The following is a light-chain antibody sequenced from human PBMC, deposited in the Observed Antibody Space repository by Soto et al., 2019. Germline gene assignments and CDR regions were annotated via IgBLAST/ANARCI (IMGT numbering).Light chain of an antibody. V-gene: IGKV3-11*01. CDR1: QGISSY. CDR2: DAS. CDR3: QQRNNWPRYT. J-gene: IGKJ2*01. Sequence: EIVLTQSPATLSLSPGERATLSCRASQGISSYLAWYQQKPGQAPRLLIYDASNRATGIPARFSGSGSGTDFTLTISSLEPEDFAVYYCQQRNNWPRYTVGQGTKLEIK.